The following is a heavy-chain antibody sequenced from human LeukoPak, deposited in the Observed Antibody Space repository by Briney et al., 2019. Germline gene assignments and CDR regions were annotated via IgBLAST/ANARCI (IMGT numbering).Heavy chain of an antibody. CDR1: GFTFSSSG. D-gene: IGHD5-12*01. CDR2: ISYDGSNK. CDR3: AKGGGYEAQYYYYYLDV. Sequence: GRSLRLSCAASGFTFSSSGMHWVRQAPGKGLEWVAVISYDGSNKYYADSVKGRFTISRDNSKNTLYLQMKSLRAQDTAVYSCAKGGGYEAQYYYYYLDVWGKGTTVTISS. V-gene: IGHV3-30*18. J-gene: IGHJ6*03.